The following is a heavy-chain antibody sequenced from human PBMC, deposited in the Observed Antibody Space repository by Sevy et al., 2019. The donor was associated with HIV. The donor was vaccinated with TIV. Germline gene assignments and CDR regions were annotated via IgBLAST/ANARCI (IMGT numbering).Heavy chain of an antibody. D-gene: IGHD3-9*01. J-gene: IGHJ6*02. CDR2: IYYSGST. V-gene: IGHV4-61*01. CDR1: GGSVSSGSYY. Sequence: SEILSLTCTVSGGSVSSGSYYWSWIRQPPGKGLEWIGYIYYSGSTNYNPSLKSRVTISVDSSKNQFSLKLNSVTAADTAVYYCARSPSSDILTPHLSYYYYGMDVWGQGTTVTVSS. CDR3: ARSPSSDILTPHLSYYYYGMDV.